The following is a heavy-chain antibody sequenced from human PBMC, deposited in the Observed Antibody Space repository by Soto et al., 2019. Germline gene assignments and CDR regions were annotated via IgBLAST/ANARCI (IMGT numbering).Heavy chain of an antibody. D-gene: IGHD5-12*01. CDR1: GGSSSSYY. CDR2: IYYSGST. Sequence: SETLSLTCTVSGGSSSSYYWSWIRQPPGKGLEWIGCIYYSGSTNYNPSLKSRVTISVDTSKNQFSLNLRSVTAADTAVYYCARGRWLQLIYFDYWGQGTLVTV. J-gene: IGHJ4*02. V-gene: IGHV4-59*01. CDR3: ARGRWLQLIYFDY.